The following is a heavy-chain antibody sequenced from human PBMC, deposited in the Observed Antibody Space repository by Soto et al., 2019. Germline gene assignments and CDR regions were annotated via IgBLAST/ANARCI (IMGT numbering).Heavy chain of an antibody. Sequence: EGQLVESGGGLVQPGRSLRLSCAASGFIFDDYAMHWVRQAPGKGLEWVSGISWNSGSIGYADSVKARFTISRDNGKNLLYLQMNSLRAEDTAFYYCAKYISGRGSFYYYFGMDVSGQGTTVTVSS. CDR2: ISWNSGSI. D-gene: IGHD1-26*01. CDR1: GFIFDDYA. V-gene: IGHV3-9*01. CDR3: AKYISGRGSFYYYFGMDV. J-gene: IGHJ6*02.